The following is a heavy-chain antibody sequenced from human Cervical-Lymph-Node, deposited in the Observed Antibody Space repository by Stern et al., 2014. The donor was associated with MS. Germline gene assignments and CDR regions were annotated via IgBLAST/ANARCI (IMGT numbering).Heavy chain of an antibody. CDR1: GFTFSNPW. Sequence: EVQLLESGGGLVQPGGSLRLSCAASGFTFSNPWMNWVRQAPGNGLEWVANIKQDGSEDYYVDSVKGRFTISRDNAKNSLYLQMNSLRAEDTAVYYCSRGVQGGFWGQGTLVTVSS. D-gene: IGHD6-25*01. CDR2: IKQDGSED. V-gene: IGHV3-7*01. CDR3: SRGVQGGF. J-gene: IGHJ4*02.